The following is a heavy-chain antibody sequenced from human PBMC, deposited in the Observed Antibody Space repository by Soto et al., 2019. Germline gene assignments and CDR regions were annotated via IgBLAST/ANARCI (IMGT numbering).Heavy chain of an antibody. CDR3: ARDASSSDYYDSSGGMDV. D-gene: IGHD3-22*01. J-gene: IGHJ6*02. CDR1: CLAFTSAV. V-gene: IGHV3-30*19. Sequence: LILSCAPACLAFTSAVVPYLSQAPGKGLEWVAVTSYDGSNKYYADSVKGRFTISRDNSKNTLYLQMNSLRAEDTAVYYCARDASSSDYYDSSGGMDVWGQGT. CDR2: TSYDGSNK.